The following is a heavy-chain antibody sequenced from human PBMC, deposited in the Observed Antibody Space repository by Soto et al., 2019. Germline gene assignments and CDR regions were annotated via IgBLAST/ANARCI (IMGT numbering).Heavy chain of an antibody. CDR1: GYTFTSYG. Sequence: GASVKVSCKASGYTFTSYGISWVRQAPGQGLEWMGWISAYNGNTNYAQKLQGRVTMTTDTSTSTAYMELRSLRSDDTAVYYCARDPGSEWLLLGFDPWGQGTLVTVSS. J-gene: IGHJ5*02. CDR3: ARDPGSEWLLLGFDP. V-gene: IGHV1-18*01. D-gene: IGHD3-3*01. CDR2: ISAYNGNT.